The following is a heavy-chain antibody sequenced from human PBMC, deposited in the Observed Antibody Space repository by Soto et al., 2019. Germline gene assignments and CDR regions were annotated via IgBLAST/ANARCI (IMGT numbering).Heavy chain of an antibody. CDR2: INAGNGNT. V-gene: IGHV1-3*01. Sequence: GASVKVSCKASGYTFTSYAMHWVRQAPGQRLEWMGWINAGNGNTKYSQKFQGRVTITRDTSASTAYMELSSLRSEDTAVYYCAREVANWGGDCYFVHAFDIWGQGTMVTVSS. CDR3: AREVANWGGDCYFVHAFDI. D-gene: IGHD2-21*02. J-gene: IGHJ3*02. CDR1: GYTFTSYA.